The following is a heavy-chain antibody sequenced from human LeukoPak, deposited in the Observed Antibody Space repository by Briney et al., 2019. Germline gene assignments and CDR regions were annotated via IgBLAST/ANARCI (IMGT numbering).Heavy chain of an antibody. Sequence: PAGGSLRLSCVASGFTFSSDWMHCVRQAPGKGLVWVSRINGAGTSISYVDSVKGRFTISRDNAKNTLYLQRNSLRAEDSAAYYCLRSRGNSYGYWDSWGQGTLVTVSS. J-gene: IGHJ1*01. D-gene: IGHD5-18*01. CDR3: LRSRGNSYGYWDS. V-gene: IGHV3-74*01. CDR2: INGAGTSI. CDR1: GFTFSSDW.